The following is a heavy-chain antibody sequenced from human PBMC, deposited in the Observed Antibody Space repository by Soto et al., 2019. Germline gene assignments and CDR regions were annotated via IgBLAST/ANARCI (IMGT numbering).Heavy chain of an antibody. CDR1: GFSFSKFA. V-gene: IGHV3-23*01. J-gene: IGHJ4*02. CDR3: AKIGPSVGATGPYYYCDY. CDR2: ISGSGGTT. Sequence: PGGSLRLSCAASGFSFSKFAVNWVRRAPGKGLEWVSTISGSGGTTYYAGSVNGRFTISRDNSKDTLYLQMNSLRADDTAVYYCAKIGPSVGATGPYYYCDYWRPGTLVTVSS. D-gene: IGHD1-26*01.